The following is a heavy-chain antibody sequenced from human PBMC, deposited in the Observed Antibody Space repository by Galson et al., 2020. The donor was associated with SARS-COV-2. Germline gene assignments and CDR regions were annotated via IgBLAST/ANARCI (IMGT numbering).Heavy chain of an antibody. CDR1: GGSISSGGYY. CDR3: ARAVRGGMIKGLDWVDA. J-gene: IGHJ5*02. CDR2: TYYSGST. D-gene: IGHD3-10*01. V-gene: IGHV4-31*03. Sequence: SETLSLTCTVSGGSISSGGYYWSWIRQHPGKGLEWIGYTYYSGSTYYNPSLKSRVTISVDTSKNQFSLKLSSVTAADTAVYYCARAVRGGMIKGLDWVDAWGQGTLVTVCS.